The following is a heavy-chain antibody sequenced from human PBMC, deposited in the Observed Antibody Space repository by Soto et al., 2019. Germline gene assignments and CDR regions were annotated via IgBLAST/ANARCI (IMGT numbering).Heavy chain of an antibody. V-gene: IGHV3-48*01. Sequence: EVQLVESGGGLVQPGGSLRLSCAASGFTFSSYSMNWVREAPGKGLEWVSYISSSSSTIYYADSVKGRFTISRDNAKNTLYLQMNSLRAEDTAVYYCDREVDFQHWGQGTLVTVSS. CDR2: ISSSSSTI. CDR1: GFTFSSYS. D-gene: IGHD1-26*01. J-gene: IGHJ1*01. CDR3: DREVDFQH.